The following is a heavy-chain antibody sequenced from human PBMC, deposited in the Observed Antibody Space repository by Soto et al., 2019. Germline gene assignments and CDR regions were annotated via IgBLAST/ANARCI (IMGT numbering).Heavy chain of an antibody. CDR1: VFNFSSYG. Sequence: GGSLRLSCVASVFNFSSYGMHRVRQAPGKGLEWVAVISYDGSNKYYADSVKGRFTISRDNSKNTLYLQMESLRAEDTAVYYCAKDRTSSGYYYGNYFDYWGQGTMVTVSS. V-gene: IGHV3-30*18. CDR2: ISYDGSNK. D-gene: IGHD3-22*01. CDR3: AKDRTSSGYYYGNYFDY. J-gene: IGHJ4*02.